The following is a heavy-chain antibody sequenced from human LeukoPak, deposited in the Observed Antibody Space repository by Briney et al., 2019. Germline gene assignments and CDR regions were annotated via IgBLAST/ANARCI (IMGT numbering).Heavy chain of an antibody. CDR1: GYTFTGYY. CDR2: INPNSGGT. D-gene: IGHD3-10*01. Sequence: ASVKVSCKASGYTFTGYYMHWMRQAPGQGLEWMGWINPNSGGTNYAQKFQGRVTMTRETSISTAYMELSRLRSDDTAVYYCARVFNSGNYVDYWGQGTLVTVSS. V-gene: IGHV1-2*02. J-gene: IGHJ4*02. CDR3: ARVFNSGNYVDY.